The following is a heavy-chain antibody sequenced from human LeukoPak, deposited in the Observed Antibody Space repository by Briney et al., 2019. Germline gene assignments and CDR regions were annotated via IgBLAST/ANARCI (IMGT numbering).Heavy chain of an antibody. J-gene: IGHJ5*02. Sequence: SVKVSCKASGGTFSSYVISWVRQAPGQGLEWMGRIIPILGIANYAQKFQGRVTITADKSTSTAYMELSSLRSEDTAVYYCAGAPGYCSSTSCPPLFDPWGQGTLVTVSS. D-gene: IGHD2-2*01. V-gene: IGHV1-69*04. CDR1: GGTFSSYV. CDR3: AGAPGYCSSTSCPPLFDP. CDR2: IIPILGIA.